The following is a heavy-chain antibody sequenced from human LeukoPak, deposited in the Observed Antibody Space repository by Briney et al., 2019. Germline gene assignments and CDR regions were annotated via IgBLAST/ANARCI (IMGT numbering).Heavy chain of an antibody. V-gene: IGHV4-39*07. Sequence: PSETLSLTCTVSGGSISSSSYYWCWIRQPPGKGLEWIGSIYYSGSTYYNPSLKSRVTISVDTSKNQFSLKLSSVTAAETAVYYCARVASDAFDIWGQGTMVTVSS. CDR3: ARVASDAFDI. J-gene: IGHJ3*02. CDR1: GGSISSSSYY. CDR2: IYYSGST.